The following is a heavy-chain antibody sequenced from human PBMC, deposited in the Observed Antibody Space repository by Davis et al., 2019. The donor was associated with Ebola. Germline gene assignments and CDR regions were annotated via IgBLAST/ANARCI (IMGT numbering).Heavy chain of an antibody. CDR2: INHSGST. V-gene: IGHV4-34*01. CDR3: ALGSAQPF. J-gene: IGHJ1*01. Sequence: GSLRLSCTVSGGSISSYYWSWIRQPPGKGLEWIGEINHSGSTNYNPSLKSRVTISVDTSKNQFSLKLSSVTAADTAVYYCALGSAQPFWGQGTLVTVSS. CDR1: GGSISSYY. D-gene: IGHD6-19*01.